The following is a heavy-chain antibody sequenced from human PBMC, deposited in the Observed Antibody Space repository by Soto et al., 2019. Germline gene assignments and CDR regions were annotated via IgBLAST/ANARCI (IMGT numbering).Heavy chain of an antibody. V-gene: IGHV3-23*01. CDR1: GFTFSSYA. CDR3: AKLTHIVVVTAILGFDY. D-gene: IGHD2-21*02. Sequence: LRLSCAASGFTFSSYAMSWVRQAPGKGLEWVSAISGSGGSTYYADSVKGRFTISRDNSKNTLYLQMNSLRAEDTAVYYCAKLTHIVVVTAILGFDYWGQGTLVTVSS. CDR2: ISGSGGST. J-gene: IGHJ4*02.